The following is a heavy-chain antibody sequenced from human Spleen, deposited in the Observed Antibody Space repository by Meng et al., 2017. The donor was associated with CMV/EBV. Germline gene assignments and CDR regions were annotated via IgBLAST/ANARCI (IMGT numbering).Heavy chain of an antibody. Sequence: CTASGYNFSLYAIHWLRQAPGQRLEWMGSINGGTGNTKHSQYFQDRVTVTRDMSASTAYMELSSLRYDDTAIYYCAVGIPLAVSIDHWGQGTLVTVSS. V-gene: IGHV1-3*01. CDR3: AVGIPLAVSIDH. CDR1: GYNFSLYA. D-gene: IGHD6-19*01. CDR2: INGGTGNT. J-gene: IGHJ4*02.